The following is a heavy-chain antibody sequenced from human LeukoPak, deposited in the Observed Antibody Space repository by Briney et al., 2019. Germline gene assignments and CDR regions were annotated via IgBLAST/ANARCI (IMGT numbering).Heavy chain of an antibody. V-gene: IGHV3-23*01. J-gene: IGHJ4*02. CDR1: GFTFSSYA. Sequence: GXXLRLSCAASGFTFSSYAMSWVRQAPGKGLEWVSAISGSGGSTYYADSVKGRFTVSRDNSKNTLYLQMNSLRAEDTAVYYCAKAWLGPSGCIDYWGQGTLVTVSS. CDR3: AKAWLGPSGCIDY. CDR2: ISGSGGST. D-gene: IGHD6-19*01.